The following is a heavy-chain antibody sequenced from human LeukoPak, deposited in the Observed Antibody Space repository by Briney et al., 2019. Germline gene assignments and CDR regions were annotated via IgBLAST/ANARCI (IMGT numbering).Heavy chain of an antibody. J-gene: IGHJ3*02. Sequence: PGGSXXLSCXASGFTFXNXAMSXVXQXXGXGXEWXSTISGSDSTYYADSVKGRFTISRDNSKNTLYLQMNSLRAEDTAVYYCAKLVVIRGDAFDIWGQGTMVTVSS. V-gene: IGHV3-23*01. CDR2: ISGSDST. CDR1: GFTFXNXA. CDR3: AKLVVIRGDAFDI. D-gene: IGHD3-22*01.